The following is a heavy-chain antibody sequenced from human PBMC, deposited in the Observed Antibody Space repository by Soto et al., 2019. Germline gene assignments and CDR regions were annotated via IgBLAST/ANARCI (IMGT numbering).Heavy chain of an antibody. V-gene: IGHV4-31*03. CDR3: AKASVWYPYFDS. D-gene: IGHD6-13*01. J-gene: IGHJ4*02. CDR1: GGSINSGGYY. Sequence: SETLSLTCTVSGGSINSGGYYWSWIRQHPGKGLEWIGYIYYNGNTYYNPSLQSRLTISRDTPKNQFSLKLNSVTAEDTAIYYCAKASVWYPYFDSWGQGTLVTVSS. CDR2: IYYNGNT.